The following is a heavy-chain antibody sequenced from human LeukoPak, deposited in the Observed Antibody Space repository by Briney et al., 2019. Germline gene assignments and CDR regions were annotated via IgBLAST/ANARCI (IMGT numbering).Heavy chain of an antibody. J-gene: IGHJ3*02. CDR3: ALLPGYCSGGSCSDDAFDI. V-gene: IGHV1-2*02. Sequence: ASVKVSCKASGYTFTGYYMHWVRQAPGQGLEWMGWINPNSGGTNSAQKFQGRVTMTRDTSINTAYMELNRLRSDDTAVYYCALLPGYCSGGSCSDDAFDIWGQGTMVTVSS. CDR1: GYTFTGYY. D-gene: IGHD2-15*01. CDR2: INPNSGGT.